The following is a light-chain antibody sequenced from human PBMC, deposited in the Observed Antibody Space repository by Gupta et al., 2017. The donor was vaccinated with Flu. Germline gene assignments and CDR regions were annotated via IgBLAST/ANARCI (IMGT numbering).Light chain of an antibody. Sequence: SPANMSLSQGERATLSCRDSQSVSSYLDWEQQKPGQAPRLLIYDASNRATGITARFSGSGSGTDFTLTISSLEPEDFAVYYWQQRRNWLTFGGGTKVEIK. CDR2: DAS. CDR1: QSVSSY. V-gene: IGKV3-11*01. CDR3: QQRRNWLT. J-gene: IGKJ4*01.